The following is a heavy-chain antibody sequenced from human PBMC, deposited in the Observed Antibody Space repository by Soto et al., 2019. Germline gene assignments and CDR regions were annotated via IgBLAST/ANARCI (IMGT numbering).Heavy chain of an antibody. D-gene: IGHD6-13*01. J-gene: IGHJ4*02. V-gene: IGHV3-11*01. CDR3: ARGYHSSSLDY. CDR1: VFTFSDYY. Sequence: GSLRVSCAASVFTFSDYYMSWIRQAPGKGLEWVSYISSSGSTIYYADSVKGRFTISRDNAKNSLYLQMNSLRAEDTAVYYCARGYHSSSLDYWGQGALVTVSS. CDR2: ISSSGSTI.